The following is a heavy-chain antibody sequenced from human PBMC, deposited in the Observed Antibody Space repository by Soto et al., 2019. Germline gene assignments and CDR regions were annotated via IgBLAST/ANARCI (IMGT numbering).Heavy chain of an antibody. CDR1: GYTFTSYY. J-gene: IGHJ6*02. D-gene: IGHD2-2*01. CDR2: INPSGGST. CDR3: ASEDVVVATAAPTGPYYYYGRDV. Sequence: ASVKVSCKASGYTFTSYYMHWVRQAPGQGLEWMGIINPSGGSTSYAQKFQGRVTMTRDTSTSTVYMELSSLRSEDTAVYYCASEDVVVATAAPTGPYYYYGRDVWGQGTTVTVSS. V-gene: IGHV1-46*01.